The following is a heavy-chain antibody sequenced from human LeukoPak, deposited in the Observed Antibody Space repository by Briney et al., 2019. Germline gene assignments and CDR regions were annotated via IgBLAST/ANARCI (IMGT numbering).Heavy chain of an antibody. CDR2: IYPGDSDT. CDR1: GYSFTSYW. J-gene: IGHJ5*02. D-gene: IGHD3-10*01. CDR3: ARLLLRFGDPGGWFDP. Sequence: GESLKISCRGSGYSFTSYWIGWVRPMPGKGLEWMGIIYPGDSDTRYSSSFQGQVTISADKSISTAYLQWSSLKASDTAMYYCARLLLRFGDPGGWFDPWGQGTLVTVSS. V-gene: IGHV5-51*01.